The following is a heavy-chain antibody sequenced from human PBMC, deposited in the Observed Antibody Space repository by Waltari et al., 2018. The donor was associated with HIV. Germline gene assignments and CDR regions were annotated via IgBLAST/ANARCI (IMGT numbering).Heavy chain of an antibody. J-gene: IGHJ6*02. D-gene: IGHD2-21*02. CDR2: IYSGGST. V-gene: IGHV3-66*01. CDR3: ASIAYCGGDCYPRGMDV. Sequence: EVQLVESGGGLVQPGGSLRLSCAASGLTVSSNYRSWVRQAPGKGLEWVSVIYSGGSTYYADSVEGRFTISRDNSKNTLYLQMNSLRAEDTAVYYCASIAYCGGDCYPRGMDVWGQGTTVTVSS. CDR1: GLTVSSNY.